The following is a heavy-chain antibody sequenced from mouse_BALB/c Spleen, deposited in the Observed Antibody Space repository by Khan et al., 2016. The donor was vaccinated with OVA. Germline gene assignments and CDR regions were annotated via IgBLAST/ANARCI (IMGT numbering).Heavy chain of an antibody. Sequence: VQLQESGPGLVQPSQSLSITCTVSGFSLTSYGVHWVRQSPGRGLEWLGMIWSGGSTDYNATFISRLSISKDNSKSQVFFKMNSLQAYVTAIYYCARNRNGYFDYWGQGTTLTVSS. J-gene: IGHJ2*01. V-gene: IGHV2-2*01. D-gene: IGHD1-1*02. CDR3: ARNRNGYFDY. CDR2: IWSGGST. CDR1: GFSLTSYG.